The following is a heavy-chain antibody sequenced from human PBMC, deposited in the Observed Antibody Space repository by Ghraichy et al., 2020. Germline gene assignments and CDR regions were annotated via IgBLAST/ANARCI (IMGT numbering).Heavy chain of an antibody. J-gene: IGHJ4*02. CDR1: GDSVSGNSAA. D-gene: IGHD1-1*01. CDR3: ARWVHDAGYFDS. CDR2: TYYRSKWYN. V-gene: IGHV6-1*01. Sequence: SQTLSLTCAISGDSVSGNSAAWNWIRQSPSRGLKWLGRTYYRSKWYNQYAVSLKSRITISADTSTNHVSLQLNSVTPEDAAVYFCARWVHDAGYFDSWGQGTLVTVSS.